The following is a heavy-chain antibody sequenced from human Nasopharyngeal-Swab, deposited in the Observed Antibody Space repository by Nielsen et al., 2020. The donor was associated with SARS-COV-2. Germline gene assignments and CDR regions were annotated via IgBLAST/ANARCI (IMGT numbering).Heavy chain of an antibody. D-gene: IGHD6-6*01. CDR2: IVVGSGNT. CDR3: AAAKAARQGYYYGMDV. V-gene: IGHV1-58*01. J-gene: IGHJ6*02. CDR1: GFTFTSSA. Sequence: SVKVSCKASGFTFTSSAVQWVRQARGQRLEWIGWIVVGSGNTNYAQKFQERVTITRDMSTSTAHMELSSLRSEDTAVYYCAAAKAARQGYYYGMDVWGQGTTVTVSS.